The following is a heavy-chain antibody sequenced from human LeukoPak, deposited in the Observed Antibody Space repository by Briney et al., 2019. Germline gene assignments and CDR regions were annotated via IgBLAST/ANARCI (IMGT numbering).Heavy chain of an antibody. D-gene: IGHD3-3*01. J-gene: IGHJ4*02. Sequence: PSETLSLTCTVSGGSISSYFWTWIRQPAGKGLEWIGRIYTSGSTNYNPSLNSRVTMSVDTSKNQFSLKLSSVTAADTAVYYCARGNTIFGVVSNYGGFDYWGQGTLVTVSS. CDR3: ARGNTIFGVVSNYGGFDY. V-gene: IGHV4-4*07. CDR1: GGSISSYF. CDR2: IYTSGST.